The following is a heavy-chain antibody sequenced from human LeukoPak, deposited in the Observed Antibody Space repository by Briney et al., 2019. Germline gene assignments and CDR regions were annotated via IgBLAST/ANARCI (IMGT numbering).Heavy chain of an antibody. CDR2: IYSSGTK. D-gene: IGHD5-12*01. V-gene: IGHV4-4*07. CDR3: ASGSSGYDP. Sequence: SETLSLTCTVSGGSISNYYWSWIRQPAGKGLEGIGRIYSSGTKIYNPSLKSRVTMSVDTSKNQFSLKLSSVTAADTAVYFCASGSSGYDPWGQGTLVTVSS. J-gene: IGHJ5*02. CDR1: GGSISNYY.